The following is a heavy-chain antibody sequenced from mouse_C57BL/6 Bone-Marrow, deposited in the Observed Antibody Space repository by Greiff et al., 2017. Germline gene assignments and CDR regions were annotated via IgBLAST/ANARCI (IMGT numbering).Heavy chain of an antibody. J-gene: IGHJ2*01. CDR3: HYVSRLYYFDY. D-gene: IGHD1-1*01. CDR1: GYTFTGYW. CDR2: ILPGSGSN. Sequence: QVKLQQSGAELMKPGASVKLSCKATGYTFTGYWIEWVKQRPGHGLEWIGEILPGSGSNNYNEKFKGTATFTADTSSNPAYMQISSLTTEDSAIYDCHYVSRLYYFDYWGQGTTLTVSA. V-gene: IGHV1-9*01.